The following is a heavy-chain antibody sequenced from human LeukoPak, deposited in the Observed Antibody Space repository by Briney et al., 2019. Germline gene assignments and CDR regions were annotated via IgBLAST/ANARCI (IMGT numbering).Heavy chain of an antibody. CDR1: GFTFSSYG. Sequence: GGSLRLSCAASGFTFSSYGMHWVRQAPGKGLEWVAVIWYDGSNKYYADSVKGRFTISRDNSKNMLYLQMNSLRAEDTAVYYCARAAMGHYYYYGMDVWGQGTTVTVSS. CDR2: IWYDGSNK. J-gene: IGHJ6*02. CDR3: ARAAMGHYYYYGMDV. D-gene: IGHD5-18*01. V-gene: IGHV3-33*01.